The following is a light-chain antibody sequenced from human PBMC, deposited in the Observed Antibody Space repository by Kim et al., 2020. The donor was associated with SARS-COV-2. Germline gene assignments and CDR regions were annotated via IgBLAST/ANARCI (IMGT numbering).Light chain of an antibody. J-gene: IGKJ4*01. V-gene: IGKV3-20*01. CDR2: RAS. CDR3: QQGGSSLT. CDR1: HTITGSC. Sequence: LSPRERAPPSCRARHTITGSCLAWYQRRPGQPPSLLIYRASRRAEGIPERFSASGFGTDFTLTVSRLGPEDFAVYYCQQGGSSLTFGGGTKVDIK.